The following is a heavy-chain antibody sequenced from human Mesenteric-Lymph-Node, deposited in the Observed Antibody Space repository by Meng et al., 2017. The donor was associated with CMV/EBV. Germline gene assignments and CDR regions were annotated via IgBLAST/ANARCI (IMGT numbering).Heavy chain of an antibody. V-gene: IGHV7-4-1*02. CDR2: TDTNTGSP. D-gene: IGHD3-9*01. CDR1: GYSLTSSA. J-gene: IGHJ4*02. Sequence: SGYSLTSSARNWVRQAPGQGLEWMGWTDTNTGSPTYAQAFTGRFVFSLDTSVSTAYLHIRSLKADDTAVYYCAGVDGADWLLPTHFDNWGQGTLVTVSS. CDR3: AGVDGADWLLPTHFDN.